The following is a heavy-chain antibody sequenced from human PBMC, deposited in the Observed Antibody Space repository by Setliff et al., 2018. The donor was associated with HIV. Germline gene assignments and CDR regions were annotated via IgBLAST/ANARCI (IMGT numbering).Heavy chain of an antibody. CDR3: ARLKGSGSSTVFDP. J-gene: IGHJ5*02. D-gene: IGHD3-10*01. V-gene: IGHV4-61*02. CDR2: VYTSGST. Sequence: ASETLSLTCAVSGVSVSSGNYYWNWIRQPAGKGLEWIGRVYTSGSTKYNPSLESRVAISIDTSKNQFSLTLNYVTAADTAVYYCARLKGSGSSTVFDPWGQGALVTVSS. CDR1: GVSVSSGNYY.